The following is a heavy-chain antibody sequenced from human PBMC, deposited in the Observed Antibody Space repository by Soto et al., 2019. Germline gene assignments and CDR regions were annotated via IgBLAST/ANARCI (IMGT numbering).Heavy chain of an antibody. V-gene: IGHV1-69*13. Sequence: GASVKVSCKASGGTFSSYAISWVRQAPGQGLEWMGGIIPIFGTANYAQKFQGRVTITADESTSTAYTELSSLRSEDTAVYYCARDTYDILTGSKYGMDVWGQGTTVTVSS. CDR1: GGTFSSYA. CDR3: ARDTYDILTGSKYGMDV. J-gene: IGHJ6*02. D-gene: IGHD3-9*01. CDR2: IIPIFGTA.